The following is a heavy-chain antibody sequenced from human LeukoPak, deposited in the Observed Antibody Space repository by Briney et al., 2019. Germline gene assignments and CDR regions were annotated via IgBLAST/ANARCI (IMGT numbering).Heavy chain of an antibody. CDR2: ISYDGSNE. CDR3: AKAGGASWYDC. V-gene: IGHV3-30-3*01. J-gene: IGHJ5*01. CDR1: GFTFSTYA. D-gene: IGHD6-25*01. Sequence: GRSLRLSCAASGFTFSTYAIHWVRQAPGKGLEWVAVISYDGSNEYYADSVKGRFTISRDDSKDTLYLQMNSLRADDTAVYYCAKAGGASWYDCWGQGTLVTVSS.